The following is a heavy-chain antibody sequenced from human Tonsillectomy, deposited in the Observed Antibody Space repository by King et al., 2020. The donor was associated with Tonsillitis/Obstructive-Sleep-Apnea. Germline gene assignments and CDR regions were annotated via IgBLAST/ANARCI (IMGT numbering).Heavy chain of an antibody. D-gene: IGHD6-25*01. CDR3: AKDSIAAPGGYRDV. CDR1: GFTFDDYT. Sequence: VQLVESGGVVVQPGGSLRLSCAASGFTFDDYTMHWVRQAPGKGLEWVSLISWDGGSTYYADSVKGRFTISRDNSKNSLYLQMNSLRTEDTALYYCAKDSIAAPGGYRDVWGKGTTVTVSS. V-gene: IGHV3-43*01. CDR2: ISWDGGST. J-gene: IGHJ6*03.